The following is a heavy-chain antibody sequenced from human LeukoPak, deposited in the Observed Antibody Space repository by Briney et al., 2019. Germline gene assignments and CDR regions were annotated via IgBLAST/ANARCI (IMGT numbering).Heavy chain of an antibody. Sequence: GSSVKVSCKASGGTFSSYAISWVRQAPGQGLEWMGRIIPILGIANYAQKFQGRVTITADKSTSTAYKELSSLRSEDTAVYYCARDPELWFGESHAFDIWGQGTTVTVSS. CDR1: GGTFSSYA. CDR2: IIPILGIA. D-gene: IGHD3-10*01. V-gene: IGHV1-69*04. CDR3: ARDPELWFGESHAFDI. J-gene: IGHJ3*02.